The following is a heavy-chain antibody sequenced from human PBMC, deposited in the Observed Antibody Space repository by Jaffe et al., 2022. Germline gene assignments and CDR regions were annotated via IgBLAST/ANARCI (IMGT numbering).Heavy chain of an antibody. V-gene: IGHV1-2*02. CDR3: ARGPRTTYCSSTSCYFPWFDP. D-gene: IGHD2-2*01. CDR2: INPNSGGT. CDR1: GYTFTGYY. J-gene: IGHJ5*02. Sequence: QVQLVQSGAEVKKPGASVKVSCKASGYTFTGYYMHWVRQAPGQGLEWMGWINPNSGGTNYAQKFQGRVTMTRDTSISTAYMELSRLRSDDTAVYYCARGPRTTYCSSTSCYFPWFDPWGQGTLVTVSS.